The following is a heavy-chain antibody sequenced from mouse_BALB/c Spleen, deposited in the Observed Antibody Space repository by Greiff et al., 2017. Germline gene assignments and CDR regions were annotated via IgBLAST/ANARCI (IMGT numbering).Heavy chain of an antibody. CDR1: GFTFSSYY. Sequence: EVKLVESGGGLVKLGGSLKLSCAASGFTFSSYYMSWVRQTPEKRLELVAAINSNGGSTYYPDTVKGRFTISRDNAKNTLYLQMSSLKSEDTALYYCARLGGWSFAYWGQGTLVTVSA. V-gene: IGHV5-6-2*01. CDR2: INSNGGST. D-gene: IGHD2-3*01. CDR3: ARLGGWSFAY. J-gene: IGHJ3*01.